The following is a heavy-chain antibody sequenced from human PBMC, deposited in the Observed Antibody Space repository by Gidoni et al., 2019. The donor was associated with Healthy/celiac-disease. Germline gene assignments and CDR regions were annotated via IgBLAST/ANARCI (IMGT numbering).Heavy chain of an antibody. Sequence: QLQLQESGPGLVKPSETLSLTCTVSGGSISSSSYYCGWIRQPPGKGLEWIGCIYYSGSTYYYPALKSRVTISVDTSKNQFSLKMSSGTAADTAVYYCARRNDFWSGYYHEGGSWFDPWGQGTLVTVSS. CDR3: ARRNDFWSGYYHEGGSWFDP. CDR2: IYYSGST. V-gene: IGHV4-39*01. CDR1: GGSISSSSYY. D-gene: IGHD3-3*01. J-gene: IGHJ5*02.